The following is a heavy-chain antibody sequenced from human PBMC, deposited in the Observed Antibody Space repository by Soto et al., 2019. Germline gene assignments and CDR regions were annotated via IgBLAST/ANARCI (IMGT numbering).Heavy chain of an antibody. D-gene: IGHD4-4*01. Sequence: ASVKVSCKASGYTFTGYYMHWVRQAPGQGLEWMGWINPNSGGTNYAQKFQGWVTMTRDTSISTAYMELSRLRSDDTAVYYCARETTSHYYYYGMDVWGQGTTVTVSS. CDR3: ARETTSHYYYYGMDV. V-gene: IGHV1-2*04. CDR2: INPNSGGT. J-gene: IGHJ6*02. CDR1: GYTFTGYY.